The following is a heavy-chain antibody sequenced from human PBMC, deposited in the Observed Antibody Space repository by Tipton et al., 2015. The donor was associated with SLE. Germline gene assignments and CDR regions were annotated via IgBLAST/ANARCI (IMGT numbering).Heavy chain of an antibody. J-gene: IGHJ5*02. CDR3: VRGADGSGSNWFDP. CDR2: MHHSGDT. D-gene: IGHD3-10*01. Sequence: GLAKPSETLSLTCGVSGYSVRSVYYWGWIRQPPGKGLQWIASMHHSGDTYYNLSLRSRVIISLDTSKNQFSLTLTSVTAADTAVYYCVRGADGSGSNWFDPWGQGTLVTVSS. V-gene: IGHV4-38-2*01. CDR1: GYSVRSVYY.